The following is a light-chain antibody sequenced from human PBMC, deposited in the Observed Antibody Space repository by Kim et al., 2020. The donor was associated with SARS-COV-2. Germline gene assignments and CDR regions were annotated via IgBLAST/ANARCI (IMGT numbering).Light chain of an antibody. CDR3: CSYAGSYTV. V-gene: IGLV2-11*03. CDR2: DVS. CDR1: SSDVGGYNY. J-gene: IGLJ3*02. Sequence: PGQSVTISCTGASSDVGGYNYVSWYQQHPGKAPKLMIYDVSTRPSGVPARFSGSKSGNTASLTISGLQAEDEADYYCCSYAGSYTVFGGGTQLTVL.